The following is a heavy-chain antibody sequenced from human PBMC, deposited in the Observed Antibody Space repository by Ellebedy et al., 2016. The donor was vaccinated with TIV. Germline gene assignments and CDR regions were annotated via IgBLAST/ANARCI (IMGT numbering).Heavy chain of an antibody. CDR2: ISYDGSNK. V-gene: IGHV3-30*03. D-gene: IGHD6-13*01. CDR1: GFTFSSYG. Sequence: GESLKISXAASGFTFSSYGMHWVRQAPGKGLEWVAVISYDGSNKYYADSVKGRFTISRDNSKNTLYLQMNSLRAEDTAVYYCATLLAAAGSGWGQGTLVTVSS. CDR3: ATLLAAAGSG. J-gene: IGHJ4*02.